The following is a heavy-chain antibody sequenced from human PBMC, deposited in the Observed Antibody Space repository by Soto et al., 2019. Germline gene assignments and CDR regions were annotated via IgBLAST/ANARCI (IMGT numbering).Heavy chain of an antibody. CDR2: ISGSGGST. D-gene: IGHD5-18*01. CDR1: GFTFSSYA. CDR3: AKNRGYSYGYDAFDI. J-gene: IGHJ3*02. Sequence: GGSLRLSCAASGFTFSSYAMSWVRQAPGKGLEWVSAISGSGGSTYYADSVKGRFTISRDNSNNTLYLQMNSLRAEDTAVYYCAKNRGYSYGYDAFDIWGQGTMVTVSS. V-gene: IGHV3-23*01.